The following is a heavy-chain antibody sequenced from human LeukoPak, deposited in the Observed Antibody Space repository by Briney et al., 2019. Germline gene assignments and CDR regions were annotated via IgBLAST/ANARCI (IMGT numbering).Heavy chain of an antibody. CDR1: GFTFSDYA. D-gene: IGHD3-3*01. J-gene: IGHJ1*01. CDR3: ARDWSRSVTSSHFQH. CDR2: ISSSGVRT. V-gene: IGHV3-23*01. Sequence: GGSLRLSCAASGFTFSDYAMTWVRQAPGRGLEWVSGISSSGVRTYYADSVQGRFTSSRHNSGNTLYLQMNSLRAEDTALYYCARDWSRSVTSSHFQHWGRGTLVVVSS.